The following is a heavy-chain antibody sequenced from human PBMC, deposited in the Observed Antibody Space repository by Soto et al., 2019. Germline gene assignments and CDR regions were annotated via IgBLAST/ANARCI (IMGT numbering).Heavy chain of an antibody. Sequence: QVQLVQSGAEVKKPGSSVKVSCKASGGSLTNYGVSWVRQAPGQGLEWMGGIIPVFGTANYAQKFEGRVTIAADEFKRTLFMDLRTLTSEDTAVYYCARGDATKLGVTTYYGMDVWGQGTRVTVS. D-gene: IGHD3-22*01. CDR3: ARGDATKLGVTTYYGMDV. V-gene: IGHV1-69*12. CDR2: IIPVFGTA. J-gene: IGHJ6*02. CDR1: GGSLTNYG.